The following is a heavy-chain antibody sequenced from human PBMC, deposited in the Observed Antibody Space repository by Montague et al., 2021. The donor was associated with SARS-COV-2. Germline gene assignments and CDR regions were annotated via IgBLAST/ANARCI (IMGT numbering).Heavy chain of an antibody. V-gene: IGHV3-48*03. J-gene: IGHJ4*02. CDR3: ARDRPRIVSSTDFDS. CDR2: ISNSGSNA. Sequence: SLRLSFAASGFAFSSYDVSWVRQAPGKGLEWVADISNSGSNAYYADSVKGRFTISRDNARNSLYLQMNSLRAEDTAVYYCARDRPRIVSSTDFDSWGQGTLVTVSS. D-gene: IGHD1-26*01. CDR1: GFAFSSYD.